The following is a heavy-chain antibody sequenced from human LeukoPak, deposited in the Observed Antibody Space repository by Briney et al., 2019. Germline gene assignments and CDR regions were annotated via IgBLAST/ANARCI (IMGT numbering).Heavy chain of an antibody. V-gene: IGHV1-3*01. CDR1: GYTFTSYA. J-gene: IGHJ4*02. CDR3: ARDHDAPVGAIDY. CDR2: INAGNGNT. Sequence: ASVKVSCTASGYTFTSYAMHWVRQAPGQRLEWMGWINAGNGNTKYSQKFQGRVTITRDTSASTAYMELSSLRSEDTAVYYCARDHDAPVGAIDYWGQGTLVTVSS. D-gene: IGHD1-26*01.